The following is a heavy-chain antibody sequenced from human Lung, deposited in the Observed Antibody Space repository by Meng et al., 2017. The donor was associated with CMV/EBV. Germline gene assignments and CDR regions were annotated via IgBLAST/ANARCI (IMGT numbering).Heavy chain of an antibody. V-gene: IGHV3-43*01. J-gene: IGHJ4*02. Sequence: SCAASGFTFDDYTMHGVRQAPGKGLEWVSLISWDGGSTYYADSVKGRFTISRDNSKNSLYLQMNSLRTEDTALYYCAKDRYSGSYSSPGYFDYWGKGTXVTVSS. D-gene: IGHD1-26*01. CDR2: ISWDGGST. CDR3: AKDRYSGSYSSPGYFDY. CDR1: GFTFDDYT.